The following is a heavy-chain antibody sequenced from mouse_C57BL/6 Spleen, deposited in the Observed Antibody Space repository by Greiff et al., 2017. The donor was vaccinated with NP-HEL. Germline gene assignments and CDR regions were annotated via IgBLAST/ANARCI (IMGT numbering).Heavy chain of an antibody. J-gene: IGHJ3*01. Sequence: VQLQQPGAELVKPGASVKMSCKASGYTFTSYWITWVKQRPGQGLEWIGDIYPGSGSTNYNEKFKSKATLTVDTSSSTAYMQLSSLTSEDSAVYYCARWGGTAQVLFAYWGQGTLVTVSA. CDR2: IYPGSGST. CDR1: GYTFTSYW. D-gene: IGHD3-2*02. CDR3: ARWGGTAQVLFAY. V-gene: IGHV1-55*01.